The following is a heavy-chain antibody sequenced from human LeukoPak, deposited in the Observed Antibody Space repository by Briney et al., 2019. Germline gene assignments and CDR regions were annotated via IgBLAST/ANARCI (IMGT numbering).Heavy chain of an antibody. CDR2: ISTWSTNT. CDR3: ARGTAFFGFDH. D-gene: IGHD3-10*01. V-gene: IGHV3-21*01. CDR1: GFTFSSYT. J-gene: IGHJ4*02. Sequence: GGSLRLSCAASGFTFSSYTMNWVRQAPGKGLEWVASISTWSTNTYSADSLKGRFTISRDNTKDSLYLQMNSLGVEDTAVYYCARGTAFFGFDHWGQGTLLTVSS.